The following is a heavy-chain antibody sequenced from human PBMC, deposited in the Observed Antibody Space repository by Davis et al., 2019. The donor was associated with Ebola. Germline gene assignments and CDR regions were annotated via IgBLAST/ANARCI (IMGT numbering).Heavy chain of an antibody. V-gene: IGHV1-18*01. CDR3: ARDRGYMDV. D-gene: IGHD3-10*01. J-gene: IGHJ6*03. Sequence: AASVQVSCKASGYTFTSYGISWVRQAPGQGLQWMGWVGTYNGVTNYAQSLQGRVTMTTDTSTSTAYMELRNLRSDDTGVYYCARDRGYMDVWGQGTTVIVSS. CDR1: GYTFTSYG. CDR2: VGTYNGVT.